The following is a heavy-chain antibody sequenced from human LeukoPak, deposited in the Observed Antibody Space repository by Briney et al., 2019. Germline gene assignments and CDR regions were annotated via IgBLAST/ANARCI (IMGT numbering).Heavy chain of an antibody. CDR1: GGSISSYY. J-gene: IGHJ4*02. Sequence: PSETLSLTCTVSGGSISSYYWSWIRQPPGKGLEWIGYIYYSGSTNYNPSLKSRVTISVDTSKNQFSLKLSSVTAADTAVYYCARVGYYSSGSYQDYWGQGTLVTVSS. D-gene: IGHD3-10*01. CDR3: ARVGYYSSGSYQDY. V-gene: IGHV4-59*01. CDR2: IYYSGST.